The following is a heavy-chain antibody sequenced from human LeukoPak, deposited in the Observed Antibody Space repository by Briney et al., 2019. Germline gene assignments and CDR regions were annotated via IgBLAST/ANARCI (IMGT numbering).Heavy chain of an antibody. V-gene: IGHV4-30-2*02. J-gene: IGHJ3*02. Sequence: PSQTLSLTCAVSGGSISSGGYSWSWIRQPPGKGLEWIGYIYHSGSTYYNPSLKSRVTISVDTSKNQFSLKLSSMTAADTAVYYCAGSIAVAGTLVIDAFDIWGRGTMVTVSS. CDR2: IYHSGST. D-gene: IGHD6-19*01. CDR3: AGSIAVAGTLVIDAFDI. CDR1: GGSISSGGYS.